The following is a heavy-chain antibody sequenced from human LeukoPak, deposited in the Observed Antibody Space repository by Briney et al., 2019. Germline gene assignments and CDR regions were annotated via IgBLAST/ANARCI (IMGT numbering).Heavy chain of an antibody. CDR2: INHSGSA. D-gene: IGHD5-18*01. CDR3: ARRTFVYSYGLNAAFDI. J-gene: IGHJ3*02. CDR1: GGSFSGYY. Sequence: SETLSLTCAVYGGSFSGYYWSWIRQPPGKRLEWIGEINHSGSANYNPSLKSRVTISVDTSKNQFSLKLSSVSAADTAVYYCARRTFVYSYGLNAAFDIWGQGTMVTVSS. V-gene: IGHV4-34*01.